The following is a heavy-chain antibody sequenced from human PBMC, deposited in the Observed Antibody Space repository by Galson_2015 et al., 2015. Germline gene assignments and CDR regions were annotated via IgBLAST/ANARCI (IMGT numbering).Heavy chain of an antibody. D-gene: IGHD3-22*01. Sequence: SLRLSCAASGFTFSSYSMNWVRQAPGKGLEWVSSISSSSSSYIYYADSVKGRFTISSDNAKNSLYLQMNSLRAEDTAVYYCARDTYYYDSSGSGAFDIWGQGTMVTVSS. CDR3: ARDTYYYDSSGSGAFDI. CDR1: GFTFSSYS. CDR2: ISSSSSSYI. J-gene: IGHJ3*02. V-gene: IGHV3-21*01.